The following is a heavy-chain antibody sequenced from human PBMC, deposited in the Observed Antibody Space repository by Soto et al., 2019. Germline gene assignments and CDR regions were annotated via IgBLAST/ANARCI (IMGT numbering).Heavy chain of an antibody. J-gene: IGHJ6*02. CDR2: ISYDGSNK. Sequence: GGSLRLSCAASGFTFSSYGMHWVRQAPGKGLEWVAVISYDGSNKYYADSVKGRFTISRDNSKNTLYLQMNSLRAEDTAVYYCAKDESAGFQYYYYGMDVWGQGTTVTVSS. V-gene: IGHV3-30*18. CDR1: GFTFSSYG. CDR3: AKDESAGFQYYYYGMDV. D-gene: IGHD6-25*01.